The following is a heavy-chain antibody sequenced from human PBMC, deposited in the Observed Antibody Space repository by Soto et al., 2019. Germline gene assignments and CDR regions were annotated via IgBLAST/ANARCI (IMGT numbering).Heavy chain of an antibody. J-gene: IGHJ1*01. V-gene: IGHV3-30*03. CDR3: ASGRGYWSESSCSYFDYFQH. CDR2: ISNDGSNK. CDR1: GLTFNTYA. Sequence: QVQLVEAGGGVGQPGTSLRLSCAASGLTFNTYAMNWIRLAPGKGLEWWAVISNDGSNKYYADSVKGRFTISRDNSKNMVYLQMNNLRGEDTGVYYCASGRGYWSESSCSYFDYFQHWGQGALVIVSS. D-gene: IGHD2-2*01.